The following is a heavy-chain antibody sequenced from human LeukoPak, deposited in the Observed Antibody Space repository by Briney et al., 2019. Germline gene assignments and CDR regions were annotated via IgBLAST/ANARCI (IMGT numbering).Heavy chain of an antibody. Sequence: SETLSLTCTVSGDSISSYYWTWIRQPPGRGLERIGYIYYSGDTTYNPSLKSRVIISVDTSKSQFSLNLISVTAADTAVYYCARVPGGYNYMDVWGKGTTVTVSS. V-gene: IGHV4-59*08. CDR3: ARVPGGYNYMDV. J-gene: IGHJ6*03. CDR2: IYYSGDT. CDR1: GDSISSYY.